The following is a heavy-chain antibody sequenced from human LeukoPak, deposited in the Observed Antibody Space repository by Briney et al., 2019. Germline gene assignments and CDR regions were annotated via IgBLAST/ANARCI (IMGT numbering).Heavy chain of an antibody. J-gene: IGHJ4*02. Sequence: SVKVSCNASGGTFSSYAISWVRQAPGQGLEWMGGIIPIFGTANYAQKFQGRVTITADESTSTAYMELSSLRSEDTAVYYCASLGGSPTGWFDYWGQGTLVTVSS. V-gene: IGHV1-69*13. CDR2: IIPIFGTA. CDR1: GGTFSSYA. CDR3: ASLGGSPTGWFDY. D-gene: IGHD2-15*01.